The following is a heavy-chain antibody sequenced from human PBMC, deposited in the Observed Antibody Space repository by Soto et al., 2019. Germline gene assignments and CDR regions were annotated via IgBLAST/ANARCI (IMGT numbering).Heavy chain of an antibody. Sequence: QVQLQESGPGLVKPSQTLSLTCSVSGYSMRIGGYYWSWIRQPPGKGLEWIGYIFYSGSTNYNPSVKSRVTISVDTSKNQYSLRLSSVTAADTAVYYGARGKGSGRARDWFDTWGQGTRVTVSS. CDR1: GYSMRIGGYY. CDR3: ARGKGSGRARDWFDT. J-gene: IGHJ5*02. D-gene: IGHD3-10*01. CDR2: IFYSGST. V-gene: IGHV4-31*03.